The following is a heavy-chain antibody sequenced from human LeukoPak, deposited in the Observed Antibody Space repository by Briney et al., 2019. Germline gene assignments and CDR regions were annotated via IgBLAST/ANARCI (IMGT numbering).Heavy chain of an antibody. CDR2: IYHSGST. CDR3: ARDQTTMAYDAFDI. V-gene: IGHV4-38-2*02. CDR1: GYSISSGYY. Sequence: SETLSLTCTVSGYSISSGYYWGWIRQPPGKGLEWIGSIYHSGSTYYNPSLKSRVTISVDTSKNQFSLKLSSVTAADTAVYYCARDQTTMAYDAFDIWGQGTMVTVSS. D-gene: IGHD5-18*01. J-gene: IGHJ3*02.